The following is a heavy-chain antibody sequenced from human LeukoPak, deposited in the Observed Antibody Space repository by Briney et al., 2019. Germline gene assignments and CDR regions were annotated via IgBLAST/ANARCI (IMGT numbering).Heavy chain of an antibody. V-gene: IGHV3-23*01. J-gene: IGHJ4*02. Sequence: GGSLRLSCAASGFTFSSHAMSWVRQAPGKGREWLSAICSSGGSTYYAGSVKGRFTISRDNTKNTLYLQMNSLRAEDTAVYYCAKSRVGSRGWYHNRYYFDYWGQGTLVTVST. CDR1: GFTFSSHA. CDR3: AKSRVGSRGWYHNRYYFDY. D-gene: IGHD6-19*01. CDR2: ICSSGGST.